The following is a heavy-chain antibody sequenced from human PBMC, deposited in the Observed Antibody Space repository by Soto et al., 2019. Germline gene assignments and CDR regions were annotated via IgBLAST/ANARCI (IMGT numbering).Heavy chain of an antibody. J-gene: IGHJ4*02. Sequence: QVQLQESGPGLVKPSQTLSLTCTVSGGSISSGGYYWSWIRQHPGKGLEWIGYIYYSGSTYYNPSLKSRVTISVDTSKNQFSLKLSSVTAADTAVYYCARGVVGYYGDYEVVDYWGQGTLVTVSS. CDR2: IYYSGST. CDR3: ARGVVGYYGDYEVVDY. CDR1: GGSISSGGYY. V-gene: IGHV4-31*03. D-gene: IGHD4-17*01.